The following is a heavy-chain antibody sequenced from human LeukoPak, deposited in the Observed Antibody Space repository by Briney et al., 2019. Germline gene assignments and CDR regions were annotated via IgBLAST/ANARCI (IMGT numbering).Heavy chain of an antibody. D-gene: IGHD3-9*01. CDR3: ANMRPDYDILTGYYVPNWFDP. CDR2: IYYSGST. CDR1: GGSISSSSYY. Sequence: SETLSLTCTVSGGSISSSSYYWGWIRQPPGKGLEWIGSIYYSGSTYYNPSLKSRVTISVDTSKNQFSLKLSSVTAADTAVYYCANMRPDYDILTGYYVPNWFDPWGQGTLVTVSS. J-gene: IGHJ5*02. V-gene: IGHV4-39*01.